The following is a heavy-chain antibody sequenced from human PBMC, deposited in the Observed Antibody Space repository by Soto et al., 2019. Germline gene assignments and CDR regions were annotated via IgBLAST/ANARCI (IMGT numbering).Heavy chain of an antibody. CDR2: ISGSGGST. CDR1: GFTFSSYA. D-gene: IGHD1-26*01. CDR3: AKERVGATSRDY. J-gene: IGHJ4*02. V-gene: IGHV3-23*01. Sequence: EVQLLESGGGLVQPGGSLRLSCAASGFTFSSYAMSWVRQAPGKGLEWVSAISGSGGSTYYADSVKGRFTISRDNAKNTLYLEMNSLRAEDTAVYYCAKERVGATSRDYWGQGTLVIVSS.